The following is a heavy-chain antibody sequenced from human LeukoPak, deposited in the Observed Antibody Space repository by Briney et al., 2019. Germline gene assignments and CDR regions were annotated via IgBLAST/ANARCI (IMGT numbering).Heavy chain of an antibody. CDR2: ISGRGDYT. Sequence: GGSLRLSCAASGFTFSSYAVNWVRQAPGKGLEWVSTISGRGDYTYYADSVKGRFTISRDNSKNTLYLQMNSLTAEDTAVYYCAKPNYGGLSADAFDIWGQGTMVTVSS. V-gene: IGHV3-23*01. D-gene: IGHD3-10*01. CDR3: AKPNYGGLSADAFDI. J-gene: IGHJ3*02. CDR1: GFTFSSYA.